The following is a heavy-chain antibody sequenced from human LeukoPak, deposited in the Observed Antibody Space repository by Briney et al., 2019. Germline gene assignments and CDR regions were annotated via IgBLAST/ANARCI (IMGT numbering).Heavy chain of an antibody. CDR3: AKDIAYLYSGSTGPHFPFDY. D-gene: IGHD5-12*01. CDR2: ISYDGSNK. V-gene: IGHV3-30*04. CDR1: GFTFSSYA. J-gene: IGHJ4*02. Sequence: PGGSLRLSCAASGFTFSSYAMHWVRQAPGKGLEWVAVISYDGSNKYYADSVKGRFTISRDNSKNTLYLQMNSLRAEDTAVYYCAKDIAYLYSGSTGPHFPFDYWGQGTLVTVSS.